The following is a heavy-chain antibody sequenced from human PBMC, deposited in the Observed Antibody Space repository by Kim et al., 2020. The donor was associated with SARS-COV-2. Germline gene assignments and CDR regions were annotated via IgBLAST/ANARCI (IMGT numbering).Heavy chain of an antibody. CDR3: ARHPRTAATGNYRFDL. D-gene: IGHD4-4*01. CDR2: IHDRGDT. J-gene: IGHJ2*01. V-gene: IGHV4-59*08. Sequence: SETLSLTCTVSGGSISGFYWSWIRQSPGKGLEWIAYIHDRGDTNSNPSLKSRVTISLDTSKRQFSLNLHSVTAADTALYYCARHPRTAATGNYRFDLWSR. CDR1: GGSISGFY.